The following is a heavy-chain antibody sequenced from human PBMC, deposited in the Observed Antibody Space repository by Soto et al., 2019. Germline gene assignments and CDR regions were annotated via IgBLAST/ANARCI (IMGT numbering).Heavy chain of an antibody. CDR1: GGSMSSNY. V-gene: IGHV4-59*01. D-gene: IGHD4-17*01. CDR3: ARGGSYGDFFDY. Sequence: TLSLTCTVSGGSMSSNYWTWIRQSPGKGLEWIGYIYYTGSTKYNPSLKSRVTISLDTSKNQFSLRLTSVTSADTAVYYCARGGSYGDFFDYWGQGAQVTVSS. CDR2: IYYTGST. J-gene: IGHJ4*02.